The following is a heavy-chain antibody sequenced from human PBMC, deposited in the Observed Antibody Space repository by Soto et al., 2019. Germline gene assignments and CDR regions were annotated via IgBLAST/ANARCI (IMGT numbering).Heavy chain of an antibody. J-gene: IGHJ6*02. CDR2: INAGNGNT. CDR3: ARGSFYYYGMDV. V-gene: IGHV1-3*01. Sequence: ASVKVSCKASGYTFTSYAMHWVRQAPGQRLEWMGWINAGNGNTNYAQKFQGRVTITADKSTSTAYKELSSLRSEDTAVYYCARGSFYYYGMDVWGQGTTVTVSS. CDR1: GYTFTSYA.